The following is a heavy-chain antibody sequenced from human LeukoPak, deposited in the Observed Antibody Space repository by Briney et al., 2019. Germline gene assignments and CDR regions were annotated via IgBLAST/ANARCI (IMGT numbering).Heavy chain of an antibody. CDR1: GFTFSSYD. D-gene: IGHD3-3*01. V-gene: IGHV3-13*01. CDR3: ARAGFDFWSGPPFMDV. Sequence: GGSLRLSCAASGFTFSSYDMPWVRQATGKGLEWVSAIGTAGDTYYPGSVKGRFTISRENAKNSLYLQMNSLRAGDTAVYYCARAGFDFWSGPPFMDVWGQGTTVTVSS. J-gene: IGHJ6*02. CDR2: IGTAGDT.